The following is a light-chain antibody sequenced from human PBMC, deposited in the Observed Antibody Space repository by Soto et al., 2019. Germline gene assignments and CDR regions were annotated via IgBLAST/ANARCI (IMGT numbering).Light chain of an antibody. Sequence: ENVLTKSPGTMSLSPGERATLSCRASQSVSSSSLAWYQQKPGQAPRLLIYGASSRATGIPDRFSGSGSGTDFTLTISRLEPEDLAMYYCHQYGSSPPVTFGQGTRLEIK. J-gene: IGKJ5*01. CDR2: GAS. V-gene: IGKV3-20*01. CDR3: HQYGSSPPVT. CDR1: QSVSSSS.